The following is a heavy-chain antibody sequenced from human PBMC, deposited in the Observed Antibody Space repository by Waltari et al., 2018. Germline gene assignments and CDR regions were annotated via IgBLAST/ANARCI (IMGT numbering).Heavy chain of an antibody. Sequence: QLQLQESGPGLVKPSETLSLTCTVSGGSIRSSSYYWGWIRQPPGKGLEWIGSIYYSGSTYYNPSLKSRVTISVDTSKNQFSLKLSSVTAADTAVYYCARRSSSWYSDYWGQGTLVTVSS. V-gene: IGHV4-39*01. CDR3: ARRSSSWYSDY. J-gene: IGHJ4*02. CDR2: IYYSGST. CDR1: GGSIRSSSYY. D-gene: IGHD6-13*01.